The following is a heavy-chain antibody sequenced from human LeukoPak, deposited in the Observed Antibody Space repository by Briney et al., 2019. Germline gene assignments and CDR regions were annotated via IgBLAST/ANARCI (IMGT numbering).Heavy chain of an antibody. CDR3: ARDPSRTGRD. V-gene: IGHV3-21*01. J-gene: IGHJ4*02. Sequence: PGGSLRLSCAASGFTFSSYTMNWVRQAPRKGLEWVSSITSGGVNTYYATSVKGRFTISRDNSKNTLYLQMNSLRAEDTAVYYCARDPSRTGRDWGQGTLVTVSS. CDR1: GFTFSSYT. CDR2: ITSGGVNT. D-gene: IGHD3-10*01.